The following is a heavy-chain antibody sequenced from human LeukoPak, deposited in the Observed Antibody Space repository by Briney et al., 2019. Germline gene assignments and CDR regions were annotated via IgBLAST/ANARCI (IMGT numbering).Heavy chain of an antibody. J-gene: IGHJ6*02. V-gene: IGHV4-59*01. CDR1: GGSISSYY. CDR3: AREVGHGMDV. CDR2: IYYSGST. Sequence: SETLSLTCTVSGGSISSYYWSWIRQPPGKGLEWIGYIYYSGSTNYNPSLKSRVTISVDTSKNQFSLKLSSVTAADTAVYYCAREVGHGMDVWGQGTTVTVSS. D-gene: IGHD2-15*01.